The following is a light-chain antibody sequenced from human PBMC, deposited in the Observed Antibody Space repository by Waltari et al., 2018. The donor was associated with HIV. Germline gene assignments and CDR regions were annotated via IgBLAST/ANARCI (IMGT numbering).Light chain of an antibody. J-gene: IGLJ1*01. CDR3: SSYTTSSTYV. V-gene: IGLV2-14*01. CDR2: QVK. CDR1: TTDIGASNY. Sequence: QSALPPPASLSGSPGQSLPLSCPGPTTDIGASNYTPWYQKHPNRSPKVIIYQVKSRPSGVSDRFSGSKSGNTASLTISGLQAEDEADYYCSSYTTSSTYVFGRGTTVSVL.